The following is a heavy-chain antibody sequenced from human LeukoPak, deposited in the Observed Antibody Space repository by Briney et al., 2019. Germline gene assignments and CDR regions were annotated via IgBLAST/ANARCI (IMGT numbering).Heavy chain of an antibody. D-gene: IGHD3-10*01. V-gene: IGHV3-23*01. CDR2: ISDSGGST. Sequence: GGSLRLSCAGSGFTFRTYAMIWVRQAPGKGLEWVSAISDSGGSTYYADSVKGRFTISRDNSKNTLYLQMHSLRAEDTVVYYCAKSLNYYDSGTPRRDFDYWGQGTLVTVSS. CDR1: GFTFRTYA. J-gene: IGHJ4*02. CDR3: AKSLNYYDSGTPRRDFDY.